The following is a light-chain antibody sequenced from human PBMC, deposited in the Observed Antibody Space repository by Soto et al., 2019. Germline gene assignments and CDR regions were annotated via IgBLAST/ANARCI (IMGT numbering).Light chain of an antibody. J-gene: IGKJ2*01. CDR1: QSAYYNY. Sequence: EVYLTQSPGTLSLSPGERATLSCRASQSAYYNYLLRSYYVAWYQQKPGQPPRLLIYGASSRAAGIPDRFSCSGSGTDFTLSISGLRPEDCATYYCHHYGGSHTFGQGTKLEIK. CDR3: HHYGGSHT. V-gene: IGKV3-20*01. CDR2: GAS.